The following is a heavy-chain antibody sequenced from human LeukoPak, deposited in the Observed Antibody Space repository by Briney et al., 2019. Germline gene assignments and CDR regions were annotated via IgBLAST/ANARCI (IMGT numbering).Heavy chain of an antibody. J-gene: IGHJ4*02. Sequence: SQTLSLTCAISGDSVSSNSAAWNWIRQSPSRGLEWLGRTYYRSKWYNDYAVSVKSRITINPDTSKNQFSLQLNSVTPEDTAVYYCARDEFEPGRGWKHFDYWGQGTLVTVSS. CDR1: GDSVSSNSAA. CDR2: TYYRSKWYN. CDR3: ARDEFEPGRGWKHFDY. D-gene: IGHD1-1*01. V-gene: IGHV6-1*01.